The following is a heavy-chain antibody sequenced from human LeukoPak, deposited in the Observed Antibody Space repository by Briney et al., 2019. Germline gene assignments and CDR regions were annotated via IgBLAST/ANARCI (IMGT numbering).Heavy chain of an antibody. D-gene: IGHD2-8*01. CDR2: IRSKAYGGTT. J-gene: IGHJ4*02. CDR1: GFTFGDYA. Sequence: PGGSLRLSCTASGFTFGDYAMSWFRQAPGKGLEWVGFIRSKAYGGTTEYAASVKGRFTISRDDSESIAYLQMNSLKTEDTAVYYCTRDRLVVLMVYAIPAYWGQGTLVTVSS. V-gene: IGHV3-49*03. CDR3: TRDRLVVLMVYAIPAY.